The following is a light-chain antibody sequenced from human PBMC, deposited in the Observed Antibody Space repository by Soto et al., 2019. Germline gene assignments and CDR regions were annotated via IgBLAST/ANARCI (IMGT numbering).Light chain of an antibody. CDR3: QSYDRSLSGSV. CDR1: SSNIGAGYD. J-gene: IGLJ1*01. V-gene: IGLV1-40*01. CDR2: GNS. Sequence: QSVLTQPPSVSGAPGQRVTISCTGSSSNIGAGYDVHWYQQLPGTAPKLLIYGNSNRPSGVPDRFSGSKSGTSASLAITGLKADDEADYYCQSYDRSLSGSVFGTGTKLTVL.